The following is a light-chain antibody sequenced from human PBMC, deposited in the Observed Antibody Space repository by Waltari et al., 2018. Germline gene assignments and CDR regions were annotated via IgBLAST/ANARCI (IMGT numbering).Light chain of an antibody. CDR2: EDN. CDR1: TPNLGHTY. V-gene: IGLV1-51*01. CDR3: GSWDSSLGIGV. Sequence: QSVLTQAPSVSAAPGQTVTISCSGPTPNLGHTYFSWYQQLPGAAPKIVIYEDNRRPSGIPDRCSGSKSGASATLGITGLQTGDEADYYCGSWDSSLGIGVLGGGTRLTVL. J-gene: IGLJ3*02.